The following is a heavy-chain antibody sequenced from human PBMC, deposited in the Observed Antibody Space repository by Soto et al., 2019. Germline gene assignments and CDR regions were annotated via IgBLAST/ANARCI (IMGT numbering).Heavy chain of an antibody. V-gene: IGHV1-69*06. CDR2: IIPMFGTP. CDR3: ARNGVAGMDY. Sequence: QVQLVQSGAEVKKPGSSVKVSCKASGDTFTSYAFSWVRQAPGQGLEWMGGIIPMFGTPNNAQKFQGRLTITADKSTSTVYMELSGLKSEDTAVYFCARNGVAGMDYWGRGTRVTVSS. CDR1: GDTFTSYA. J-gene: IGHJ4*02. D-gene: IGHD3-3*01.